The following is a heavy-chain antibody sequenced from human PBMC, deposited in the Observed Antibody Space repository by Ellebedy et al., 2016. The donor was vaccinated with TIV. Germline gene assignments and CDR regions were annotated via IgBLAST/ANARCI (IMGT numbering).Heavy chain of an antibody. J-gene: IGHJ4*02. CDR1: GYTFTSYD. V-gene: IGHV1-8*01. Sequence: AASVKVSCKASGYTFTSYDINWVRQATGQGLEWMGWMNPNSGNTGYAQKFQGRVTMTRDTSISTAYMELSSLRSDDTAVYYCARDYPYYESGNYWGQGTLVTVSS. CDR2: MNPNSGNT. D-gene: IGHD3-22*01. CDR3: ARDYPYYESGNY.